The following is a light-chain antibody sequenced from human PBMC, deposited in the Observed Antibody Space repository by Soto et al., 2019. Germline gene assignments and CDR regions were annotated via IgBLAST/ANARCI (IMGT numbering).Light chain of an antibody. J-gene: IGLJ1*01. Sequence: QSVLTQPASVPGSPGQSITISCTGTSSDVGGYNYVSWYQQHPGKAPKLMIYDVSNRPSGVSNRFSGSKSGNTASLTISGLQAEDEADYYCSSNAGSSSYVFGTGTKVTVL. CDR1: SSDVGGYNY. CDR2: DVS. V-gene: IGLV2-14*01. CDR3: SSNAGSSSYV.